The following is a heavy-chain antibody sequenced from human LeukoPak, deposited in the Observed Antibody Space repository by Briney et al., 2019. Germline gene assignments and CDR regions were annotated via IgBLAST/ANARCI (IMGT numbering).Heavy chain of an antibody. CDR2: IYYSGST. Sequence: SETLSLTCTVSGGSISSYFWSWIRQPPGKGLEWIGYIYYSGSTNYNPSLKSRVTISVDTSMHQFSLKLTSVTAADTAVYYCARHGGGFGSGTYYNFDCWGQGTLVTISS. D-gene: IGHD3-10*01. CDR1: GGSISSYF. J-gene: IGHJ4*02. V-gene: IGHV4-59*08. CDR3: ARHGGGFGSGTYYNFDC.